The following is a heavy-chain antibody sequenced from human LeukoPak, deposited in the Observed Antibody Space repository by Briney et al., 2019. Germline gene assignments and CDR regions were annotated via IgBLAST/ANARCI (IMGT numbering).Heavy chain of an antibody. V-gene: IGHV3-30*03. D-gene: IGHD3-10*01. Sequence: GGSLRLSCAASGFTFSSYGMHWVRQAPGKGLEWVAVISYDGSNKYYADSVKGRFTISRDNSKNTLYLQMNSLRAEDTAVYYCARAAMVRGVIIPYYYYYYMDVWGKGTTVTVSS. J-gene: IGHJ6*03. CDR3: ARAAMVRGVIIPYYYYYYMDV. CDR1: GFTFSSYG. CDR2: ISYDGSNK.